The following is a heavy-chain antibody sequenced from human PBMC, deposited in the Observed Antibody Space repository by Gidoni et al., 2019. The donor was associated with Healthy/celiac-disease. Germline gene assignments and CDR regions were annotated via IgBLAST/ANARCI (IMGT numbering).Heavy chain of an antibody. CDR3: ARWPTVYCSGGSCYWGGFDY. Sequence: QVQLVQSGAEVKKPGASVKVSCKASGYTFTSYAMHWVRQAPGQRLEWMGWINAGNGNTKYSQKFQGRVTITRDTSASTAYMELSSLRSEDTAVYYCARWPTVYCSGGSCYWGGFDYWGQGTLVTVSS. CDR1: GYTFTSYA. CDR2: INAGNGNT. V-gene: IGHV1-3*01. J-gene: IGHJ4*02. D-gene: IGHD2-15*01.